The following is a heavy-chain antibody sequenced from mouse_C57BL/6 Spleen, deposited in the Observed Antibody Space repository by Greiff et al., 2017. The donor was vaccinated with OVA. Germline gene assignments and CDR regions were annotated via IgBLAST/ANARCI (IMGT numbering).Heavy chain of an antibody. CDR2: INPYNGDT. D-gene: IGHD2-4*01. Sequence: EVKLMESGPELVKPGDSVKISCKASGYSFTGYFMNWVMQSHGKSLEWIGRINPYNGDTFYNQKFKGKATLTVDKSSSTAHMELRSLTSEDSAVYYCARGYDYDGLDYWGQGTTLTVSS. CDR3: ARGYDYDGLDY. J-gene: IGHJ2*01. CDR1: GYSFTGYF. V-gene: IGHV1-20*01.